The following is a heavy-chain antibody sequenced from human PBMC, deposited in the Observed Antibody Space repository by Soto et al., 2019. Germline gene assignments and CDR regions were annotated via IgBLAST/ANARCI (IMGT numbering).Heavy chain of an antibody. V-gene: IGHV1-69*01. Sequence: QVQLVQSGAEVKKPGSSVKVSCKASGVTFNRQDMRWVRQAPGQGLEWMGGIIPMFGTPHYAEKLQDRVTITADESTGTAYLEFSSLTYEDTAVYYCATIEGRDGSSFDYWGPGTLVTVS. J-gene: IGHJ4*02. CDR1: GVTFNRQD. D-gene: IGHD1-26*01. CDR3: ATIEGRDGSSFDY. CDR2: IIPMFGTP.